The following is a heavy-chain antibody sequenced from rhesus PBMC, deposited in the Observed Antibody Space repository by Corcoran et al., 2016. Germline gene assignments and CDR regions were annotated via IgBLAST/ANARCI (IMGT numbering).Heavy chain of an antibody. D-gene: IGHD3-16*01. J-gene: IGHJ5-2*02. CDR2: IYGSGGGT. CDR3: ARFGSWGSLDV. V-gene: IGHV4-106*01. CDR1: GGSISDDYY. Sequence: QVQLQESGPVLVKPSETLSLTCAVSGGSISDDYYWSWIRQPPGKGLEWIGYIYGSGGGTNYHPSLKNRVPISMDTAKNQCSLKLSSVTAADTAVYYCARFGSWGSLDVWGRGVLVTVSS.